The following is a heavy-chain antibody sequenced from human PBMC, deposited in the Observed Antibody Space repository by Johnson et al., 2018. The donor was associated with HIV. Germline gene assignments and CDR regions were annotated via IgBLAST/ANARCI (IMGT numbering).Heavy chain of an antibody. V-gene: IGHV3-30*03. CDR1: GFTFSSYG. J-gene: IGHJ3*02. CDR3: AREPLVPDGFDI. D-gene: IGHD6-13*01. Sequence: QVQLVESGGGVVQPGRSLRLSCAASGFTFSSYGMHWVRQAPGKGLEWVAVISYDGSNKYYADSVKGRFTISRDNSKNTLYLQMNSLRAEDTAVYYCAREPLVPDGFDIWGQGTMVTVSS. CDR2: ISYDGSNK.